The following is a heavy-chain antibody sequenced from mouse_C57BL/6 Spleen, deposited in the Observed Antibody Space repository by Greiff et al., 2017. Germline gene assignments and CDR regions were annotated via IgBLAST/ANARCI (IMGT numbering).Heavy chain of an antibody. J-gene: IGHJ2*01. CDR2: ILPGSGST. D-gene: IGHD2-4*01. CDR1: GYTFTGYW. Sequence: VQLQQSGAELMKPGASVKLSCKATGYTFTGYWIEWVKQRPGHGLGWIGAILPGSGSTNYNENFKGKATFTADTSSNTAYMQLSSLTTDDSAIYYCARSGTYCDYDGGYYFDYWGQGTTLTVSS. V-gene: IGHV1-9*01. CDR3: ARSGTYCDYDGGYYFDY.